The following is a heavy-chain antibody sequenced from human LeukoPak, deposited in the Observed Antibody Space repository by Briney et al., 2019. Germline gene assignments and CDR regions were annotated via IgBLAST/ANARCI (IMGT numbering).Heavy chain of an antibody. CDR2: INHSGST. Sequence: PSETLSLTCAVYGGSFSGYYWSWIRQPPGKGLEWIGEINHSGSTNYNPSLKSRVTISVDTSKNQFSLKLSSVTAADTAVYYCARSGGDYENYSDYWGQGTLVTVSS. J-gene: IGHJ4*02. V-gene: IGHV4-34*01. D-gene: IGHD4-17*01. CDR3: ARSGGDYENYSDY. CDR1: GGSFSGYY.